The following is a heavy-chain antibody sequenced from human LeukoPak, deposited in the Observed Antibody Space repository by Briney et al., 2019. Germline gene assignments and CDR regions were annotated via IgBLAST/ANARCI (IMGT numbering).Heavy chain of an antibody. D-gene: IGHD5-12*01. CDR1: GYTFTSYG. V-gene: IGHV1-18*01. J-gene: IGHJ4*02. CDR3: ARARGGYDSGLFDY. Sequence: ASVKVSCKASGYTFTSYGISWVRQAPGQGLEWMGWISAYNGNTNYAQKLQGRVTMTTDTSTSTAYMELRSLRSDDTAVYYCARARGGYDSGLFDYWGQGTLVTVSS. CDR2: ISAYNGNT.